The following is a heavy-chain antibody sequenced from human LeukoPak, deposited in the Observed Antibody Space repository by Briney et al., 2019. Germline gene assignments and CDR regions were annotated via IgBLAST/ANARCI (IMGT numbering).Heavy chain of an antibody. CDR1: GFTFSTYG. CDR2: IPSGGGT. CDR3: AKGQGGVVVITTTEYFQH. D-gene: IGHD3-22*01. J-gene: IGHJ1*01. Sequence: GGSLRLSCAASGFTFSTYGMSWVRQAPGKGLQWVSTIPSGGGTYYADSVKGRFTISRDNSKNTLYLQMNSLQSEDTAVYYCAKGQGGVVVITTTEYFQHWGQGTLVTVSS. V-gene: IGHV3-23*01.